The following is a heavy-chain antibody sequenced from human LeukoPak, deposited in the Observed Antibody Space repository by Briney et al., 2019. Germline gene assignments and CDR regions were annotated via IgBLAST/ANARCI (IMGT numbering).Heavy chain of an antibody. CDR1: GYTFTSYA. Sequence: ASVKVSCKASGYTFTSYAMHWVRQAPGQRLEWMGWINAGNGNTKYSQEFQGRVTITRDTSASTAYMELSSLRSEDMAVYYCARDGEWLTSSYYFDYWGQGTLVTVSS. CDR3: ARDGEWLTSSYYFDY. J-gene: IGHJ4*02. CDR2: INAGNGNT. V-gene: IGHV1-3*03. D-gene: IGHD6-19*01.